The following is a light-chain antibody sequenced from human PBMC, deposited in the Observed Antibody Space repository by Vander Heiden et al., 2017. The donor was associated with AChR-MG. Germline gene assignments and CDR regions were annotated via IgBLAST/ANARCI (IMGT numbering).Light chain of an antibody. Sequence: SYVLTQPPSVSVAPGKTARITCGGNNIGSKSVHWYQQRPGQAPVLVIYNDSDRPSGIPERFSGSNSRNTATLTISRVEDGDEADYYCQVWDSTTDHSVFGGGTKLTGL. CDR1: NIGSKS. CDR3: QVWDSTTDHSV. CDR2: NDS. J-gene: IGLJ2*01. V-gene: IGLV3-21*04.